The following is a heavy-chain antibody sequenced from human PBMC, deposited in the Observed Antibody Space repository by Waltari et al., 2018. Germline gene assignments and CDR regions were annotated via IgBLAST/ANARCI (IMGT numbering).Heavy chain of an antibody. CDR3: VRSRASTGYFDY. J-gene: IGHJ4*02. CDR2: ISYDESNK. Sequence: QVQLVESGGGVVQPGRSLRLSCAASGFTFSTYAMHWVRQAPGRVLEWVAGISYDESNKYYTDSVMCRFTISRDNSKNTVYLQMNGLRADDTAVYFCVRSRASTGYFDYWGQGTLVTVSP. D-gene: IGHD1-1*01. CDR1: GFTFSTYA. V-gene: IGHV3-30*03.